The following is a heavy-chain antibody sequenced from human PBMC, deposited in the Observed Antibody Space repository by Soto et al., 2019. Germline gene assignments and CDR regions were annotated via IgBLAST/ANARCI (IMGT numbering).Heavy chain of an antibody. V-gene: IGHV1-69*01. D-gene: IGHD3-9*01. CDR3: ARVQRYDSVTGSAPACGMDV. J-gene: IGHJ6*02. CDR2: IIPVIGAP. CDR1: GGTISSDA. Sequence: QVHLVQSGAEMKRAGSSVRVSCKGLGGTISSDAISWVRQAPGRGLEWMGGIIPVIGAPNYGQRFQGRVTITAEETPHTAYMELRGLRAEDTAPYYTARVQRYDSVTGSAPACGMDVWGQGPRVTVSS.